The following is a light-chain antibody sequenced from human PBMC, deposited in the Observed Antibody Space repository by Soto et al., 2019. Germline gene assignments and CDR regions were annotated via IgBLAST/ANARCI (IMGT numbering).Light chain of an antibody. V-gene: IGKV1-39*01. CDR2: AAS. Sequence: DIQMTQSPSSLSASVGDRVTITCRASQTILTYLNWYQQKPGKAPKLLIYAASSLQSGVPSRFSGGVSATDFTLTISSLQPEDFATYYCQESFSTTWTFGHGTKVEIK. CDR3: QESFSTTWT. J-gene: IGKJ1*01. CDR1: QTILTY.